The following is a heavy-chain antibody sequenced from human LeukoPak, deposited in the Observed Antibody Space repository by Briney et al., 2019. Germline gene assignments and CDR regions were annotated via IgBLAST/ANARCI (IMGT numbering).Heavy chain of an antibody. CDR2: IYPGDSDT. Sequence: GESLKISCKGSGYSFTSYWIGWVRQMPGKGLEWMGIIYPGDSDTRYSPSFQGQVTISADKSISTAYLQWSSLKASDTAMYYCASTWGSSGYPLDAFDIWGQGTMVTVSS. V-gene: IGHV5-51*01. D-gene: IGHD3-22*01. CDR3: ASTWGSSGYPLDAFDI. J-gene: IGHJ3*02. CDR1: GYSFTSYW.